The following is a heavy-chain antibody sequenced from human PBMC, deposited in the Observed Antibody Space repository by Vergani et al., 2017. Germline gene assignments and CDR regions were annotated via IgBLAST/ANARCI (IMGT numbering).Heavy chain of an antibody. CDR3: ARATLWFGEFNFDY. Sequence: QVQLQESGPGLVKPSQTLSLTCTVSGGSISSGSYYWSWTRPPAGQGLEWIGRRYTSGGTNYNPSLKSRGTISVDTSKNQFSLKLSSVTAADTAVYYCARATLWFGEFNFDYWGQGTLVTVSS. D-gene: IGHD3-10*01. CDR1: GGSISSGSYY. CDR2: RYTSGGT. V-gene: IGHV4-61*02. J-gene: IGHJ4*02.